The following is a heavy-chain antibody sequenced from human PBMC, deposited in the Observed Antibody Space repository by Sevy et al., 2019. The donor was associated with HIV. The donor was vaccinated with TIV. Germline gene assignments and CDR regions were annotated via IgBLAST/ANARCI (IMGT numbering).Heavy chain of an antibody. J-gene: IGHJ4*02. CDR3: AENFY. Sequence: GGSLRLSCAASGFTFSNYEMNWLRQAPGKGLEWVSYISSSGNTVYYAEAVKGRFTISRDNAKNSLYLQMNSLRVEDTGVYYCAENFYWGQGALVTVSS. CDR2: ISSSGNTV. CDR1: GFTFSNYE. V-gene: IGHV3-48*03.